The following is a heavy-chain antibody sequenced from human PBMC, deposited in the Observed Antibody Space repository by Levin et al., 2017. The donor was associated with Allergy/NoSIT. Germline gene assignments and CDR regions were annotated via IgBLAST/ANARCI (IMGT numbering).Heavy chain of an antibody. V-gene: IGHV4-59*08. CDR2: IYYSGST. Sequence: PSETLSLTCTVSGGSISSYYWSWIRQPPGKGLEWIGYIYYSGSTNYNPSLKSRVTISVDTSKNQFSLQLSSVTAADTAVYYCARGSHYYYYYMDVWGKGTTVTVSS. CDR3: ARGSHYYYYYMDV. CDR1: GGSISSYY. J-gene: IGHJ6*03.